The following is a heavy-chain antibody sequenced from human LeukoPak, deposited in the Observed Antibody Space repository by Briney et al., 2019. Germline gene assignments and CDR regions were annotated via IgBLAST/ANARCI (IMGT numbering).Heavy chain of an antibody. CDR1: GGSITSYY. D-gene: IGHD3-10*01. CDR2: INHSGST. J-gene: IGHJ4*02. V-gene: IGHV4-34*01. CDR3: ARGVPLWLFDY. Sequence: PSETLSLTCTVSGGSITSYYWSWVRQPPGKGLEWIGEINHSGSTNYNPSLKSRVTIPVDTSKNQFSLKLSSVTAADTAVYYCARGVPLWLFDYWGQGTLVTVSS.